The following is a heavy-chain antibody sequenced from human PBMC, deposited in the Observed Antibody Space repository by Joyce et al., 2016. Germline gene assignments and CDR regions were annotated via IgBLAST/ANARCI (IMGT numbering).Heavy chain of an antibody. CDR3: ARDLVGWGSRIDS. CDR1: GFSFSNYE. D-gene: IGHD3-16*01. J-gene: IGHJ4*02. Sequence: EVQLVESGGGLLQPGGSLRLSCEASGFSFSNYEMNWVRQAPGKGLEWLSYISRPCDNVHYADSGKGRFTISRDNAKNSLDLQIDSLRAEDTAVYFCARDLVGWGSRIDSWGQGTLVTVSS. CDR2: ISRPCDNV. V-gene: IGHV3-48*03.